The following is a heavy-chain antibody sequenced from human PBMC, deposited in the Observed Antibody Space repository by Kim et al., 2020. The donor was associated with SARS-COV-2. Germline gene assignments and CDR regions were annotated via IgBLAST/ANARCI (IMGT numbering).Heavy chain of an antibody. J-gene: IGHJ4*02. Sequence: SETLSLTCTVSGGSISSSSYYWGWIRQPPGKGLEWIGSIYYSGSTYYNPSLKSRVTISVDTSKNQFSLKLSSVTAADTAVYYCASTWLVPAHFDYWGQGTLVTVSS. CDR3: ASTWLVPAHFDY. CDR1: GGSISSSSYY. D-gene: IGHD6-19*01. V-gene: IGHV4-39*01. CDR2: IYYSGST.